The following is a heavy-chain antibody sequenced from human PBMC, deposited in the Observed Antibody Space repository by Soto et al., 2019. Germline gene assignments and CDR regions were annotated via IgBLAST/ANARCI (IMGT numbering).Heavy chain of an antibody. J-gene: IGHJ4*02. Sequence: QVQLVQSGAEVKKPGSSVKVSCKASGGTFSSYAISWVRQAPGQGLEWMGGIIPIFGTANYAQKFQGRVTITADESTSTDYMELSSLRSEDTAVYYCARDAPPYSSPTGGFDYWGQGNLVTVSS. V-gene: IGHV1-69*01. CDR1: GGTFSSYA. D-gene: IGHD6-13*01. CDR2: IIPIFGTA. CDR3: ARDAPPYSSPTGGFDY.